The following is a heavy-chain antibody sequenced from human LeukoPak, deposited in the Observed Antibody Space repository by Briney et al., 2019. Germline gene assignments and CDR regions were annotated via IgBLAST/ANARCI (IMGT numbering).Heavy chain of an antibody. J-gene: IGHJ5*02. D-gene: IGHD2-2*01. CDR2: MYHTGSS. Sequence: PSETLSLTCTVSGGSVDTIDYYWSWIRQPPGKGLEWIGYMYHTGSSIYSPSLKSRVTISVDTSKNQFSLKLSSVTAADTAVYYCARRGCSSTSCYGDDWFDPWGQGTLVTVSS. V-gene: IGHV4-61*08. CDR1: GGSVDTIDYY. CDR3: ARRGCSSTSCYGDDWFDP.